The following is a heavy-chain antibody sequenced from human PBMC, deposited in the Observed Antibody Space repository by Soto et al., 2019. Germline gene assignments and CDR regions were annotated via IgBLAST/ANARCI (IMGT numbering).Heavy chain of an antibody. Sequence: QVQLVQSGAEVKKPGASVKVSCKASGNTFTSYGISWVRQAPGQGLEWMGWISAYNGNTNYAQKLQGRVTMTTDTSTSTAYMELRSLRSDDTAVYYCARVISRLYCSGGSCYSDYWGQGTLVTVSS. J-gene: IGHJ4*02. D-gene: IGHD2-15*01. CDR2: ISAYNGNT. CDR1: GNTFTSYG. CDR3: ARVISRLYCSGGSCYSDY. V-gene: IGHV1-18*01.